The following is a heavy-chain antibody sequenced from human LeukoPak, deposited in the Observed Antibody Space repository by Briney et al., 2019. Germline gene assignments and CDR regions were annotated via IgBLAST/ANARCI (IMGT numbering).Heavy chain of an antibody. CDR2: IGTIGDT. J-gene: IGHJ4*02. V-gene: IGHV3-13*01. D-gene: IGHD3-9*01. CDR3: AKLNYDILTGYYDYLDY. CDR1: GFTFSSSD. Sequence: PGGSLRLSCAASGFTFSSSDMHWVRQPTGKGLEWVSAIGTIGDTYYAGSVKGRFTISRDNSKNTLYLQMNSLRAEDTAVYYCAKLNYDILTGYYDYLDYWGQGTLVTVSS.